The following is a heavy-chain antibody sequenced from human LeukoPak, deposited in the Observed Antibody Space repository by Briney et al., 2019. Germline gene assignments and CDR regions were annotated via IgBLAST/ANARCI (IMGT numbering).Heavy chain of an antibody. J-gene: IGHJ4*02. CDR3: ARVRYSGSYWGSYYFDY. CDR2: IYSGGST. D-gene: IGHD1-26*01. Sequence: AGGSLRLSCAASGFTVSNSYMSWVRQAPGKGLEWVSVIYSGGSTYYADSVKGRFTISRDNSKNTLYLQMNSLRAEDTAVYYCARVRYSGSYWGSYYFDYWGQGTLVTVSS. CDR1: GFTVSNSY. V-gene: IGHV3-53*01.